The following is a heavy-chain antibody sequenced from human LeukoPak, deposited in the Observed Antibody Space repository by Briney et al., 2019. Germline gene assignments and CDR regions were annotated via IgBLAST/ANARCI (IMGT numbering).Heavy chain of an antibody. CDR2: IKQDGSEK. CDR3: ASPMGATPWDAFDI. J-gene: IGHJ3*02. D-gene: IGHD1-26*01. CDR1: GFTFSSYG. Sequence: PGGSLRLSCAASGFTFSSYGMNWVRQAPGKGLEWVANIKQDGSEKYYVDSVKGRFTISRDNAKNSLYLQMNSLRAEDTAMYYCASPMGATPWDAFDIWGQGTRVTVSP. V-gene: IGHV3-7*01.